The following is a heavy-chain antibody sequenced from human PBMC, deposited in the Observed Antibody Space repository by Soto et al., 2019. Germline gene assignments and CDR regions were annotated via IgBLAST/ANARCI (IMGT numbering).Heavy chain of an antibody. V-gene: IGHV3-33*01. CDR1: GFTFSSHA. D-gene: IGHD6-19*01. CDR2: IWYDGSNK. Sequence: QVQVVESGGGVVQPGRSLRLSCTVSGFTFSSHARHWVRQAPGKGLEWVAQIWYDGSNKYSADSVKGRFTISRDNSKNTLYVQMDSLRVEDTAVYYCARDGQSLAPYALDVWGQGTSVTVSS. J-gene: IGHJ6*02. CDR3: ARDGQSLAPYALDV.